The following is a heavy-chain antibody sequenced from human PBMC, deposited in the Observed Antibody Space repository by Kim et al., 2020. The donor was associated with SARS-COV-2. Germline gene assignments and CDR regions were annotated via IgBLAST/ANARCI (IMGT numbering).Heavy chain of an antibody. V-gene: IGHV4-39*01. Sequence: SETLSLTCTVSGDSINSGLYYWSWIRQPPGKGLDWIGFVYHRGTTYYNPSHNSRVTFFIDTYNNQSFLHLTSVTAAATAVYYCASVLAVGGIPDYWGQGT. J-gene: IGHJ4*02. CDR1: GDSINSGLYY. CDR2: VYHRGTT. CDR3: ASVLAVGGIPDY. D-gene: IGHD6-19*01.